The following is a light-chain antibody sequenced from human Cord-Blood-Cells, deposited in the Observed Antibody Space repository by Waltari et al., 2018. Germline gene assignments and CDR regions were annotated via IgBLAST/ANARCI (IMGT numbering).Light chain of an antibody. CDR1: SSNIGSNT. J-gene: IGLJ3*02. Sequence: QSVLTQPPSASGTPGQRVPISCSGSSSNIGSNTVNWYQQLPGTAPKLLTYSNNQRPSGVPDRFSGSKSGTSASLAISGLQSEDEADYYCAAWDDSLNGPVFGGGTKLTVL. CDR3: AAWDDSLNGPV. V-gene: IGLV1-44*01. CDR2: SNN.